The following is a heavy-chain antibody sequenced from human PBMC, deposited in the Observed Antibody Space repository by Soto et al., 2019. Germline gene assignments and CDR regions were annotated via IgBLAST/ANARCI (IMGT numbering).Heavy chain of an antibody. V-gene: IGHV5-10-1*01. CDR2: IDPSDSYT. Sequence: PGESRKISCKGSGYSFTSYWISWVRQMPGKGLEWMGRIDPSDSYTNYSPSFQGHVTISADKSISTAYLQWSSLKASDTAMYYCARHAEDYYDSSGYYDYWGQGTLVTVSS. J-gene: IGHJ4*02. D-gene: IGHD3-22*01. CDR3: ARHAEDYYDSSGYYDY. CDR1: GYSFTSYW.